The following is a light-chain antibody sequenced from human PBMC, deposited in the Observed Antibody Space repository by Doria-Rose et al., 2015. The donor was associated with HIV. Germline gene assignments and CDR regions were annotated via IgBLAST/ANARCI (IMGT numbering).Light chain of an antibody. CDR1: QSLLYTSKNY. CDR2: WAS. J-gene: IGKJ3*01. CDR3: QQYYDTPS. V-gene: IGKV4-1*01. Sequence: TQPPESLGMSLGERATLNCKSNQSLLYTSKNYLAWYQQKPGQPPKLLIYWASTRQSGVTARFSGSGSGTDFTLTISSLEAEDVAVYYCQQYYDTPSFGPGTTMDIK.